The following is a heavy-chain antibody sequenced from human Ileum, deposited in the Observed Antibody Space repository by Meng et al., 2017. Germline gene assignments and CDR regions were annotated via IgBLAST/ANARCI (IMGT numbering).Heavy chain of an antibody. V-gene: IGHV4-61*08. CDR2: AGT. D-gene: IGHD7-27*01. CDR1: GGSVSTSDYQ. CDR3: ARDHWGSLDY. J-gene: IGHJ4*02. Sequence: QLKGSGPGLVRPSETLSLIGTVSGGSVSTSDYQWGWIRQPPGKGLEWIGYAGTNYNPSLKSRVTISVDTSKRQFSLKLTSVTAADTAMYYCARDHWGSLDYWGQGILVTVSS.